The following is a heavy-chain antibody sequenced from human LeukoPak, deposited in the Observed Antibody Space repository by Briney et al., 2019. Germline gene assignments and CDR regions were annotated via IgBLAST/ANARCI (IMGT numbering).Heavy chain of an antibody. J-gene: IGHJ4*02. Sequence: SETLSLTCTVSGGSINSGGFYWSWIRQHPGKGLEWIGYIYYSGSTFYNPSLKSRVAISLDKSKNQFSLNLRSVTAADTAVYYCARGGIFLGNYVYWGQGTLVTVSS. V-gene: IGHV4-31*03. D-gene: IGHD3-16*01. CDR2: IYYSGST. CDR3: ARGGIFLGNYVY. CDR1: GGSINSGGFY.